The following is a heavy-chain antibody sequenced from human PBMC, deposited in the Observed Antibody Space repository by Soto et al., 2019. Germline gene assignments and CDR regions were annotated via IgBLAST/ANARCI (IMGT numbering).Heavy chain of an antibody. Sequence: ASVKVSCKASGYTFTSYYMHWVRQAPGQGLEWMGIINPSGGSTSYAQKFQGRVTMTRDTSTSTVYMELSSLRSEDTVVYYCARDLTDDYGDYGLERYGMDVWGQGTTVTVSS. J-gene: IGHJ6*02. CDR3: ARDLTDDYGDYGLERYGMDV. CDR1: GYTFTSYY. V-gene: IGHV1-46*01. CDR2: INPSGGST. D-gene: IGHD4-17*01.